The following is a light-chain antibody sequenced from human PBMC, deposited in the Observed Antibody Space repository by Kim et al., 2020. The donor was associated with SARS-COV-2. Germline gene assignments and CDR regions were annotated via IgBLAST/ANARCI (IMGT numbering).Light chain of an antibody. V-gene: IGKV1-5*03. CDR2: KAS. J-gene: IGKJ4*01. CDR1: QSISSW. CDR3: QQYNSYLLT. Sequence: DIQMTQSPSTLSASVGDRVTITCRASQSISSWLAWYQQKPGKAPKLLIYKASSLESGVPSRFSGSGSGTEFTLSISSLQPDDFATYYCQQYNSYLLTFGGGTKVDIK.